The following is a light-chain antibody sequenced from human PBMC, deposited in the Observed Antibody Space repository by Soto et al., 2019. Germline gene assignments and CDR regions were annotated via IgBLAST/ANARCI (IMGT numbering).Light chain of an antibody. CDR3: AAWDDSLHGYV. CDR1: RSNIGSNT. J-gene: IGLJ1*01. V-gene: IGLV1-44*01. Sequence: QPVLTQPPSASGTPGQRVTISCSGSRSNIGSNTVNWYQQLPGTSPKLLIYSNNQRPSGVPDRFSGSKSGTSASLAISGLQSEAEADYYCAAWDDSLHGYVFGTGTKLTVL. CDR2: SNN.